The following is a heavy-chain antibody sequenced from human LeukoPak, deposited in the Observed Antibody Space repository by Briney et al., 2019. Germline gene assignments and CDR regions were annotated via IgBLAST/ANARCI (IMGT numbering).Heavy chain of an antibody. D-gene: IGHD3-16*02. Sequence: SETLSLTCTVSGGSISSGGYYWSWIRQHPGKGLEWIGYIYYSGSTYYNPSLKSRVTISVDTSENQFSLKLSSVTAADTAVYYCARAYYDYVWGSYRPQQYFDYWGQGTLVTVSS. J-gene: IGHJ4*02. CDR1: GGSISSGGYY. CDR3: ARAYYDYVWGSYRPQQYFDY. CDR2: IYYSGST. V-gene: IGHV4-31*03.